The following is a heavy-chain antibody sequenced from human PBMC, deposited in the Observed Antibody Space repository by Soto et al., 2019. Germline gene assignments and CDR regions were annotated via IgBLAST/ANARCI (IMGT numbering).Heavy chain of an antibody. V-gene: IGHV4-39*01. CDR3: ARRDFYGGNFDL. CDR1: NGSISSSNYY. J-gene: IGHJ2*01. CDR2: IYYSGTT. D-gene: IGHD3-16*01. Sequence: QLQLQESGPGLVKPSETLSLTCTVSNGSISSSNYYWAWIRQPPGKGLEWIGSIYYSGTTYYKPSLKSXLXXXVXXSKNQFSLRLTSVPAADTAVYYCARRDFYGGNFDLWGRGTLVTVSS.